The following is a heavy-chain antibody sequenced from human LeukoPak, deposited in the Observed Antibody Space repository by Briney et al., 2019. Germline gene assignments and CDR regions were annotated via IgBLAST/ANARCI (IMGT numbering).Heavy chain of an antibody. CDR1: GGSISSDSSY. V-gene: IGHV4-61*02. D-gene: IGHD3-22*01. J-gene: IGHJ1*01. Sequence: PSQTLSRTCTVSGGSISSDSSYWSWIRQPAGKGLEWIGRIYTSGSTHYNPSLKSRVTISVDTSKNQFSLKLSSVTAADTAVYYCARSFTTGCFQHWGQGTLVTVSS. CDR2: IYTSGST. CDR3: ARSFTTGCFQH.